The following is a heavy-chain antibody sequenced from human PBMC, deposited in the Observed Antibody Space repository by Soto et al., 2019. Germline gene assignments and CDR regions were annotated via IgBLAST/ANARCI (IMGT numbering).Heavy chain of an antibody. V-gene: IGHV3-21*01. D-gene: IGHD6-13*01. J-gene: IGHJ4*02. CDR3: ARWGIAAAGKMDY. CDR1: GFTFSSYS. Sequence: GGSLRLSCAASGFTFSSYSMNWVRQAPGKGLEWVSSISSSSSYIYYADSVKGRFTISRDNAKNSLYLQMNSLRAEDTAVYYCARWGIAAAGKMDYWGQGTLVTVSS. CDR2: ISSSSSYI.